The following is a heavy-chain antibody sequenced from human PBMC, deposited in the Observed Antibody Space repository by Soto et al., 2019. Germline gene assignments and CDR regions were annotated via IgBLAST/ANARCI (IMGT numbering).Heavy chain of an antibody. CDR2: IVPLSGTP. CDR1: GGNSNSYS. D-gene: IGHD3-16*01. CDR3: ARDWRQMSRGGFFDY. V-gene: IGHV1-69*06. Sequence: QVRLVQSGAEVKKPGSSVKLSCKVSGGNSNSYSIAWVRQAPGQGLQWLGTIVPLSGTPNHAQQFQARVTITADTSTNTADLELSSLSSEDTAIYYCARDWRQMSRGGFFDYWGQGRLVTISS. J-gene: IGHJ4*02.